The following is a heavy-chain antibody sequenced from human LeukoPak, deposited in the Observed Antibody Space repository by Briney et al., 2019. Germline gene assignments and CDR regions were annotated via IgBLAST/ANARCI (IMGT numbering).Heavy chain of an antibody. CDR2: IIPIFGTA. D-gene: IGHD2/OR15-2a*01. J-gene: IGHJ5*02. Sequence: GSSVKVSCKASGGTFSSYAISWVRQAPGQGLEWMGGIIPIFGTANYAQKFQGRVTITTDESTSTAYMELSSLRSEDTAVYYCARARFLGLKNLNRFDPWGQGTLVTVSS. CDR1: GGTFSSYA. V-gene: IGHV1-69*05. CDR3: ARARFLGLKNLNRFDP.